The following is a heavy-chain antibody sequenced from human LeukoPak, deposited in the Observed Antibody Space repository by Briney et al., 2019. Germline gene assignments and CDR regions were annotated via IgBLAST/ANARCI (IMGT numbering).Heavy chain of an antibody. Sequence: GGSLRLSCTASGFTFSTYGMHWVRQAPGKGLEWVTLISYDGSTKYYSDSVKGRFTLSRDNSKNTLYLQMNSLRAEDTAVYYCARALDFWSGYSWGQGTLVTVSS. D-gene: IGHD3-3*01. J-gene: IGHJ4*02. CDR3: ARALDFWSGYS. CDR2: ISYDGSTK. V-gene: IGHV3-30*03. CDR1: GFTFSTYG.